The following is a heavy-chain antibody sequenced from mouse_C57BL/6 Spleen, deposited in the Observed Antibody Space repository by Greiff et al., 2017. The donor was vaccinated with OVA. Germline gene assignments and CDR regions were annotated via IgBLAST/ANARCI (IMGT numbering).Heavy chain of an antibody. V-gene: IGHV1-82*01. CDR2: ISPGDGDT. Sequence: QVQLQQSGPELVKPGASVKISCKASGYAFSSSWMNWVQQRPGKGLEWIGRISPGDGDTNYNGKFKGKATLTADKYSSTAYMQLSSLTSEDCAVYFCARTGTGLYAMDDWGQGTSVTVAA. CDR3: ARTGTGLYAMDD. J-gene: IGHJ4*01. D-gene: IGHD4-1*01. CDR1: GYAFSSSW.